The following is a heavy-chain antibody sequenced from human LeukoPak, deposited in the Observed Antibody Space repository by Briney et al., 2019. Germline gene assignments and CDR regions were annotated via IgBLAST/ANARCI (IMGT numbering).Heavy chain of an antibody. J-gene: IGHJ4*02. D-gene: IGHD2/OR15-2a*01. V-gene: IGHV4-34*01. CDR3: ARIPLEYWMASIYYFDY. CDR2: INHSGST. Sequence: PSETLSLTCAVYGVSFSGYYWSWIRQPPGKGLEWIGEINHSGSTNYNPSLKSRVTISVDTSKNQFSLKLSSVTAADTAVYYCARIPLEYWMASIYYFDYWGQGTLVTVSS. CDR1: GVSFSGYY.